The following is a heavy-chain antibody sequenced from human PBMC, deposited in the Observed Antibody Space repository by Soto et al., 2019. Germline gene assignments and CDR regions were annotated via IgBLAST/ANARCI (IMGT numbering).Heavy chain of an antibody. J-gene: IGHJ3*02. CDR1: DDAISDKNDY. D-gene: IGHD6-19*01. CDR2: IYYNGRT. Sequence: SLTSTVCDDAISDKNDYRGWSRQPPGKGREWIATIYYNGRTYYNPSLKSRVTISVDTSENYFSLKLSSVTAADTAVYYCARQIGQWLWAFDIWGQGTVVTVSS. CDR3: ARQIGQWLWAFDI. V-gene: IGHV4-39*01.